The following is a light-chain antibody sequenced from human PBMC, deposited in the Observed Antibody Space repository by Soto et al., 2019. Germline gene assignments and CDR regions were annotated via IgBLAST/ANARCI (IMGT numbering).Light chain of an antibody. Sequence: QSVLAQPASVSGSPGQSITISCSGSTSNIGSNYVYWYQQLPGTAPKLLIYGNNQRPSGVPDRFSGSKSGTSASLAISGLRSDDEADYFCATWDDSLNGFYVFGTGTKVTVL. V-gene: IGLV1-47*01. CDR1: TSNIGSNY. CDR2: GNN. CDR3: ATWDDSLNGFYV. J-gene: IGLJ1*01.